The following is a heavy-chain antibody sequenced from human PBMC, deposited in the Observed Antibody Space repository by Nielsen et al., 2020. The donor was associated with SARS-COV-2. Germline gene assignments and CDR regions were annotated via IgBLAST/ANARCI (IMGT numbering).Heavy chain of an antibody. CDR3: ARDPAYYDFWSGYYHHPYYYYMDV. Sequence: GESLKISCAASTFSFNYAWMSWVRQAPGKGLEWVANIKQDGSEKYYVDSVKGRFTISRDNAKNSLYLQMNSLRAEDTAVYYCARDPAYYDFWSGYYHHPYYYYMDVWGKGTTVTVSS. CDR2: IKQDGSEK. V-gene: IGHV3-7*01. D-gene: IGHD3-3*01. CDR1: TFSFNYAW. J-gene: IGHJ6*03.